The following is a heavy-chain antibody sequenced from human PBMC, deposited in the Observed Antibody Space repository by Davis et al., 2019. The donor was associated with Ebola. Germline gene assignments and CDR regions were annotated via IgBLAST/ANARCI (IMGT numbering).Heavy chain of an antibody. CDR3: AKENLWFGELLMNYFDY. V-gene: IGHV3-7*03. J-gene: IGHJ4*02. D-gene: IGHD3-10*01. Sequence: PGGSLRLSCAASGFTFSSYWMSWVRQAPGKGLEWVANIKQDGSEKYYVDSVKGRFTISRDNAKNSLYLQMNSLRAEDTAVYYCAKENLWFGELLMNYFDYWGQGTLVTVSS. CDR1: GFTFSSYW. CDR2: IKQDGSEK.